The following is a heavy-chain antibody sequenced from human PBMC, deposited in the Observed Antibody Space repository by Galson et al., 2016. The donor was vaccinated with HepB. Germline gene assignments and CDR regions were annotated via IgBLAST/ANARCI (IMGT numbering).Heavy chain of an antibody. Sequence: SLRLSCAASGFTFSSYWMHWVRQAPGKGLVWVSRISSDGSSTSYADSVKGRFTISRDNAKSSLNLQMNALRDEDTAVYYCARGLYSNCFDLWGQGTPVTVS. CDR3: ARGLYSNCFDL. CDR1: GFTFSSYW. CDR2: ISSDGSST. J-gene: IGHJ5*02. V-gene: IGHV3-74*01. D-gene: IGHD4-11*01.